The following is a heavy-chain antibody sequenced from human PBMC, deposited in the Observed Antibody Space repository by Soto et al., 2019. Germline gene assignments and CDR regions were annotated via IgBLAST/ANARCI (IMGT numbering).Heavy chain of an antibody. CDR1: GFTFSSYS. D-gene: IGHD5-12*01. Sequence: PGGSLILSCAASGFTFSSYSMNWVRQAPGKGLEWVSYISSSSSTIYYADSVKGRFTISRDNAKNSLYLQMNSLRAEDTAVYYCARVFRWLRLSPQRSNYFDYWGQGTLVTVSS. CDR3: ARVFRWLRLSPQRSNYFDY. V-gene: IGHV3-48*01. J-gene: IGHJ4*02. CDR2: ISSSSSTI.